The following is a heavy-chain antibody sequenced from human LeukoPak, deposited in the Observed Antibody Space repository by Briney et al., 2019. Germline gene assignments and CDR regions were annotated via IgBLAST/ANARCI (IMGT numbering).Heavy chain of an antibody. Sequence: GGSLRLSCAASGFTFSAYWMHWVRRAPGKGPVWVSRISPDGSHTYYADSVKGRFTISRDNSKNTLYLQMNSLRAEDTAVYYCARVAAAGLHFDYWGQGTLVTVSS. CDR3: ARVAAAGLHFDY. V-gene: IGHV3-74*01. D-gene: IGHD6-13*01. J-gene: IGHJ4*02. CDR2: ISPDGSHT. CDR1: GFTFSAYW.